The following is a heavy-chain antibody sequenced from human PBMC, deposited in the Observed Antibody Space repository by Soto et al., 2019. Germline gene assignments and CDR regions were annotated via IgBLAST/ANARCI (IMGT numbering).Heavy chain of an antibody. J-gene: IGHJ4*02. CDR3: TRRSAFDY. V-gene: IGHV3-48*01. CDR1: GFTFSSYS. Sequence: GGSLRLSCAASGFTFSSYSMNWVRQAPGKGLEWVSYISSSSSTIYYADSVQGRVTISRDNSKNTLYLQMNSLRAEDTAVYYCTRRSAFDYWGQGTLVTVSS. CDR2: ISSSSSTI.